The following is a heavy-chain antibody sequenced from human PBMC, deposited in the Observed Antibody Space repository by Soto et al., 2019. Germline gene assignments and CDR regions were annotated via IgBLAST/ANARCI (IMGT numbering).Heavy chain of an antibody. Sequence: ASVKVSCKASGYTFTSYGISWVRQAPGQGLEWMGWISAYNGNTNYAQKLQGRVTVTTDTSTSTAYMELRSLRSDDTAVYYCARGVLRYFEWLLPPQYYFDYWGQGTLVTVSS. J-gene: IGHJ4*02. D-gene: IGHD3-9*01. CDR2: ISAYNGNT. V-gene: IGHV1-18*01. CDR1: GYTFTSYG. CDR3: ARGVLRYFEWLLPPQYYFDY.